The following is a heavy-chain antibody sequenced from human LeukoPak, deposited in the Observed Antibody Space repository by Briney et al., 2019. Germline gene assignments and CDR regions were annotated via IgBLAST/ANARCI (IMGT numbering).Heavy chain of an antibody. CDR1: GFTFSSYA. CDR3: AKDRNSGNYYQTGDFHY. D-gene: IGHD1-26*01. Sequence: GGSLRLSCAASGFTFSSYAMTWVRQAPGKGLEWVTFIPYDGSDKYYADSVKGRFTISRDNSKNTLYLQMNSLRAEDTALYYCAKDRNSGNYYQTGDFHYWGQGTLVTVSS. V-gene: IGHV3-30*02. CDR2: IPYDGSDK. J-gene: IGHJ4*02.